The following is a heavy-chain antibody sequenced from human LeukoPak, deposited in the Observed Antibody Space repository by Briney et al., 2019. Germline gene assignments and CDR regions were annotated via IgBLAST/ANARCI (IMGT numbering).Heavy chain of an antibody. CDR2: IYYSGST. CDR1: GGSISSGGYY. Sequence: SETLPLTCTVSGGSISSGGYYWSWIRQHPGKGLEWIGYIYYSGSTYYNPSLKSRVTISVDTSKNQFSLKLSSVTAADTAVYYCARGSGYYSDAFDIWGQGTMVTVSS. CDR3: ARGSGYYSDAFDI. D-gene: IGHD3-22*01. V-gene: IGHV4-31*03. J-gene: IGHJ3*02.